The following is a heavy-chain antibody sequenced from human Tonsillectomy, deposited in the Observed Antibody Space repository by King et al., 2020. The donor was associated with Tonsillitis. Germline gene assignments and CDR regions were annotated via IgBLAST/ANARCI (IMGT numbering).Heavy chain of an antibody. CDR3: AAVSYNNYFFDY. J-gene: IGHJ4*02. CDR2: IYYSGST. CDR1: GGSISSGGYY. V-gene: IGHV4-31*03. D-gene: IGHD5-24*01. Sequence: LQLQESGPGLVKPSQTLSLTCTVSGGSISSGGYYWSWIRQHPGKGLEWIGYIYYSGSTYYNPSLKSRVTISVDTYKNQVSLKLSSVTAADTAVYYCAAVSYNNYFFDYCGQGTLVSVSS.